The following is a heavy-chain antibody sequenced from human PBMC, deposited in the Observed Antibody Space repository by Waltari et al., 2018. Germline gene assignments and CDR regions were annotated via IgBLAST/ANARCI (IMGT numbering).Heavy chain of an antibody. CDR1: GYAFTGYY. J-gene: IGHJ4*02. CDR3: AEESYSSGWYYFDY. D-gene: IGHD6-19*01. V-gene: IGHV1-2*06. Sequence: QVQLVQSGAEVKKPGASVKVSCKDSGYAFTGYYMHWVGQAPGQGLEWMGRINPNSGGTNYAQKFQGRVTMTRDTSISTAYMELSRLRSDDTAVYYCAEESYSSGWYYFDYWGQGTLVTVSS. CDR2: INPNSGGT.